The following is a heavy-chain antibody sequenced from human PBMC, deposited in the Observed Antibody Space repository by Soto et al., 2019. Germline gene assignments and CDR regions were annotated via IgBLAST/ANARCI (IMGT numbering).Heavy chain of an antibody. D-gene: IGHD3-10*01. Sequence: QVRLVESGGGVVQPGRSLRLSCAASGFTFTTYGMHWVHQAPGKGLEWVAVIWADGSTTKYADSVKGRFTISKDNSNYMLYLEMNGLRAEDTAVYFCATDRGSAPFDYWGQGTLVTVSS. CDR2: IWADGSTT. V-gene: IGHV3-33*01. CDR3: ATDRGSAPFDY. CDR1: GFTFTTYG. J-gene: IGHJ4*02.